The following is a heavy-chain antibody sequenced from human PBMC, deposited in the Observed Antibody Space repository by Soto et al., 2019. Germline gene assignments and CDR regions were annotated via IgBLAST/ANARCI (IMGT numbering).Heavy chain of an antibody. CDR3: AAIASLGTVVY. J-gene: IGHJ4*02. CDR1: GVSFGPYY. V-gene: IGHV4-34*01. D-gene: IGHD2-8*02. CDR2: SNHRGDT. Sequence: QVQLQQWGAGLLKPSETLSLTCVVYGVSFGPYYWSWIRQPPGKGLEWIGESNHRGDTNYNPSLRSRVILSVDTPKNQFALRLTSVTAADTAVYFCAAIASLGTVVYWGQGTLVTVSS.